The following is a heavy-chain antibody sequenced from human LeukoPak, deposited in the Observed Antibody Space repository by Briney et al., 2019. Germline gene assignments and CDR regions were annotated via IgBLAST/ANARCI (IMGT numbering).Heavy chain of an antibody. CDR2: IYYSGST. CDR1: GGSISSYY. Sequence: SETQSLTCTVSGGSISSYYWSWIRQPPGKGLEWIGYIYYSGSTNYNPSLKSRVTISVDTSKNQFSLKLSSVTAADTAVYYCARDRSLDAFDIWGQGTMVTVSS. D-gene: IGHD3-10*01. V-gene: IGHV4-59*01. J-gene: IGHJ3*02. CDR3: ARDRSLDAFDI.